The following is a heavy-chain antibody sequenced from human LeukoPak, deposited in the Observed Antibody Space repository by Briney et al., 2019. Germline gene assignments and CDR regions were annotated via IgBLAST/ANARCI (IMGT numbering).Heavy chain of an antibody. D-gene: IGHD4-17*01. CDR2: INSDGINT. V-gene: IGHV3-74*01. CDR1: GFTFNNYW. CDR3: ARDGSDYGDYVY. J-gene: IGHJ4*02. Sequence: GGSLRLSCAASGFTFNNYWMHWVRQAPGKGLVWVSRINSDGINTSYADSVKGRFTISRDNAKNTLNLQMNSLRAEDTAVYYCARDGSDYGDYVYWGQGTLVTVSS.